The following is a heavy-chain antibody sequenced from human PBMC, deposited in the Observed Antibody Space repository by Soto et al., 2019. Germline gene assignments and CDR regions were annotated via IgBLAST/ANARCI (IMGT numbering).Heavy chain of an antibody. Sequence: GGSLRLSCVASDFIFSDYYIDWVRQAPGKGLEWVSVISGSGGSTYYADSVKGRFTISRDNSKNTLYLQMNSLRAEDTAVYYCASRSSGWYFDYWGEGSLVTVSS. CDR2: ISGSGGST. D-gene: IGHD6-19*01. V-gene: IGHV3-23*01. CDR3: ASRSSGWYFDY. J-gene: IGHJ4*02. CDR1: DFIFSDYY.